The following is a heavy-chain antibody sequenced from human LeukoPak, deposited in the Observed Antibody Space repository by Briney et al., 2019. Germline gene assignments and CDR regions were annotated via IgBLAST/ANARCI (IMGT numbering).Heavy chain of an antibody. Sequence: KPSETLSLTCTVSGGSISRYYWSWIRQPPGKGLEWIGYIYYSGSTNYNPSLKSRVTISVDTPKNQFSLKLSSVTAADTAVYHCASLRERSYYARGFDYWGRGTLVTVSS. V-gene: IGHV4-59*08. J-gene: IGHJ4*02. CDR3: ASLRERSYYARGFDY. CDR2: IYYSGST. D-gene: IGHD1-26*01. CDR1: GGSISRYY.